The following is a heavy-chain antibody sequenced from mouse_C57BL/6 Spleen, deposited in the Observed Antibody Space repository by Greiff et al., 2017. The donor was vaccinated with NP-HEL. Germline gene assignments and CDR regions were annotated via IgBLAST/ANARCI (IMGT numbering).Heavy chain of an antibody. V-gene: IGHV1-18*01. CDR2: INPNNGGT. Sequence: VQLQQSGPELVKPGASVKIPCKASGYTFTDYNMDWVKQSHGKSLEWIGDINPNNGGTIYNQKFKGKATLTVDKSSSTAYMELRSLTSEDTAVYYCAREDSTGTGAMDYWGQGTSVTVSS. D-gene: IGHD4-1*01. CDR3: AREDSTGTGAMDY. CDR1: GYTFTDYN. J-gene: IGHJ4*01.